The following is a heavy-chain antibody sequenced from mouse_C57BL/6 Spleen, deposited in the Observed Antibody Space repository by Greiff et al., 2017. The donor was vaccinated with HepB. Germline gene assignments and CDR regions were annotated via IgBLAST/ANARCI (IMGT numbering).Heavy chain of an antibody. J-gene: IGHJ3*01. CDR3: ARSGVSREFAY. CDR2: IDTSDSYT. CDR1: GYTFTSYW. Sequence: VQLQQSGAELVKPGASVKLSCKASGYTFTSYWMQWVKQRPGQGLEWIGEIDTSDSYTNYNQKFKGKATLTVDTPSSTAYMQLSSLTSEDSAVYYCARSGVSREFAYWGQGTMVTVSA. V-gene: IGHV1-50*01.